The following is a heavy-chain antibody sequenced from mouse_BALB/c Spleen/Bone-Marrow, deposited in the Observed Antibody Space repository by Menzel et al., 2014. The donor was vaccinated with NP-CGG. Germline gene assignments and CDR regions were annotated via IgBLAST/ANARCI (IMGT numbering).Heavy chain of an antibody. V-gene: IGHV5-12-2*01. D-gene: IGHD1-1*01. CDR2: ISNGGGST. CDR1: GFTFSSYT. J-gene: IGHJ4*01. CDR3: ARHGYYGSRAMDY. Sequence: EVKLVESGGGLVQPGGSLKLSCAASGFTFSSYTMSWVRQTPEKRLEWVAYISNGGGSTYYPDTVKGRFTTSRDNAKNTLYLQMSSLKSEDTAMYYCARHGYYGSRAMDYWGQGTSVTVSS.